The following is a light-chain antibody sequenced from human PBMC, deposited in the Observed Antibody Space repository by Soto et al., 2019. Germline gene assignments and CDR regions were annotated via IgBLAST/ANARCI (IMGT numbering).Light chain of an antibody. CDR2: GAS. CDR3: QQYGGSPQT. J-gene: IGKJ1*01. Sequence: EIVLTQSPGNLSLSPGERATLSCRASQSVTSNYVAWYQQKPGQAPRLLIYGASSRATGIPDRISGSGSGTDFTLTISRLEPEDFAVYYCQQYGGSPQTFGQGTKVEIK. V-gene: IGKV3-20*01. CDR1: QSVTSNY.